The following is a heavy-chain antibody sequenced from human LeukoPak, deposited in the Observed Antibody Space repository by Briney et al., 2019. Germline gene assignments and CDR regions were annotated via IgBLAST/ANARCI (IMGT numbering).Heavy chain of an antibody. D-gene: IGHD4-23*01. CDR2: IGYEGVHK. J-gene: IGHJ4*02. V-gene: IGHV3-30*02. CDR3: AKDLHGGYSSDY. Sequence: HPGGSLRLSCAASGFTFNNFGMHWVRQAPGKGLEWVSFIGYEGVHKYYVDSVKGRFTISKDNSKATLYLQMNSLRPEDTAVYYCAKDLHGGYSSDYWGQGTLVTVFS. CDR1: GFTFNNFG.